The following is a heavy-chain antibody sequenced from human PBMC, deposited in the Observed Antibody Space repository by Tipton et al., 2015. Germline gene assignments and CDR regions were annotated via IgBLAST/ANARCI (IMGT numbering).Heavy chain of an antibody. CDR2: ISYTDGA. Sequence: TLSLTCTVSGGSVTSGSYYWSWIRQPPGKGLEWIGYISYTDGAHYNPALKSRVTISVDTSKNQFSLTLNSVAAADTAVYYCARDLEHGMDVWGHGTTVTVSS. CDR1: GGSVTSGSYY. V-gene: IGHV4-61*01. CDR3: ARDLEHGMDV. J-gene: IGHJ6*02. D-gene: IGHD5-24*01.